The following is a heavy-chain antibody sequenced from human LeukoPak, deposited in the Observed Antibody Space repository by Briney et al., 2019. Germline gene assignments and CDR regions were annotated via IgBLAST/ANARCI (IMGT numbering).Heavy chain of an antibody. CDR1: GGSLSSYY. D-gene: IGHD6-19*01. CDR2: IYTSGST. V-gene: IGHV4-4*07. CDR3: ARDGVGEYSSGWYAYYYYYMDV. J-gene: IGHJ6*03. Sequence: PSETLSLTCTVSGGSLSSYYWSWLRQPAGKGLEWIGRIYTSGSTNYNPSLKSRVTMSVDTSKNQFSLKLSSVTAADTAVYYCARDGVGEYSSGWYAYYYYYMDVWGKGTTVTVSS.